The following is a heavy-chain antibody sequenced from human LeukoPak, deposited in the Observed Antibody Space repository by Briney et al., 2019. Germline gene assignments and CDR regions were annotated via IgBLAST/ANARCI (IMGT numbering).Heavy chain of an antibody. CDR3: AREKWELYVGAFDI. J-gene: IGHJ3*02. D-gene: IGHD1-26*01. Sequence: SVKVSCKASGGTFSSYAISWVRQAPGQGLEWMGGIIPIFGTANYAQKFQGRVTITADKSTSTAYMELSSLRSEDTAVYYWAREKWELYVGAFDIWGKGKMVTASS. CDR2: IIPIFGTA. V-gene: IGHV1-69*06. CDR1: GGTFSSYA.